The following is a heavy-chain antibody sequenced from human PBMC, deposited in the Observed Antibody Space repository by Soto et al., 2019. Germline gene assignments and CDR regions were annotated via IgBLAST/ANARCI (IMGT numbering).Heavy chain of an antibody. D-gene: IGHD6-13*01. J-gene: IGHJ5*02. CDR2: INRSGST. CDR1: GLSFSGYY. CDR3: ASKFGSSTYNWFDP. Sequence: SETLSLTCAVYGLSFSGYYWSWIRQPPGKGLEWIGEINRSGSTNYNPSLKSRVTISVDTSKNQFSLKLSSVTAADTAVYYCASKFGSSTYNWFDPWGQGTLVTVSS. V-gene: IGHV4-34*01.